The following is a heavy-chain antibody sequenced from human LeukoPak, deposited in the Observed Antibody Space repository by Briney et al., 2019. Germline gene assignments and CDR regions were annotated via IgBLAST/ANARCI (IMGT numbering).Heavy chain of an antibody. CDR2: INPNSGGT. J-gene: IGHJ4*02. Sequence: ASVKVSCKASGYTFIGYYMHWVRQAPGQGLEWMGWINPNSGGTNYAQKFQGRVTMTRDTSISTAYMELSRLRSDDTAVYYCARFPSAAAGTAIDYWGQGTLVTVSS. V-gene: IGHV1-2*02. CDR3: ARFPSAAAGTAIDY. D-gene: IGHD6-13*01. CDR1: GYTFIGYY.